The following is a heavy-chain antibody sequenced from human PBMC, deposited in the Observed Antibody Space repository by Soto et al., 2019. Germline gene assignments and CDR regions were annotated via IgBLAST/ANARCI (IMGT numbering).Heavy chain of an antibody. J-gene: IGHJ5*02. CDR1: GYTFTSYA. V-gene: IGHV7-4-1*01. CDR3: ARGGKIYSYGGYYWIDP. CDR2: INTNNGNP. D-gene: IGHD5-18*01. Sequence: ASVKVSCKASGYTFTSYAMNWVRQAPGQGLEWMGWINTNNGNPTYAQGFTGRFVFSLDTSVSTAYLQICSLKAEDTAVYYCARGGKIYSYGGYYWIDPWGQGTLVTVSS.